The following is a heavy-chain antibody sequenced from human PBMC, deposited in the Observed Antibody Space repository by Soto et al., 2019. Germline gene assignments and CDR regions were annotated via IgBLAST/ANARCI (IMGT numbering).Heavy chain of an antibody. V-gene: IGHV4-39*01. CDR1: GGSISSSSYY. D-gene: IGHD3-22*01. J-gene: IGHJ6*02. CDR3: ASGPGLSWLLLPGDYYYGMDV. CDR2: IYYSGST. Sequence: QLQLQESGPGLVKPSETLSLTCTVSGGSISSSSYYWGWIRQPPGKGLEWIGSIYYSGSTYYNPSLKSRVTISVDTSKNQFSLKLSSVTAADTAVYYCASGPGLSWLLLPGDYYYGMDVWGQGTTVTVSS.